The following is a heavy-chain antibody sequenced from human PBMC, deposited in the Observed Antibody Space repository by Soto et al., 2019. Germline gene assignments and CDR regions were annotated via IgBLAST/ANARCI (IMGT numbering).Heavy chain of an antibody. CDR3: ANVSPRLRYFDWYLNWFDP. CDR2: ISGSGGST. Sequence: EVQLLESGGGLVQPGGSLRLSCAASGFTFSSYAMSWVRQAPGKGLEWVSAISGSGGSTYYADSVKGRFTISRDNSKNTLYLQMNSLRAEDTAVYYCANVSPRLRYFDWYLNWFDPWGQGTLVTVSS. CDR1: GFTFSSYA. J-gene: IGHJ5*02. V-gene: IGHV3-23*01. D-gene: IGHD3-9*01.